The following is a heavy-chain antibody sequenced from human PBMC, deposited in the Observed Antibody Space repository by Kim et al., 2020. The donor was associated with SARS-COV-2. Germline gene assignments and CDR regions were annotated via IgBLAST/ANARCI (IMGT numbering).Heavy chain of an antibody. CDR1: GGTFSSYA. CDR2: IIPIFGTA. Sequence: SVKVSCKASGGTFSSYAISWVRQAPGQGLEWMGGIIPIFGTANYAQKFQGRVTITADESTSTAYMELSSLRSEDTAVYYCAREIAYYQYSSSSGRAFDIWGQGTMVTVSS. D-gene: IGHD6-6*01. J-gene: IGHJ3*02. CDR3: AREIAYYQYSSSSGRAFDI. V-gene: IGHV1-69*13.